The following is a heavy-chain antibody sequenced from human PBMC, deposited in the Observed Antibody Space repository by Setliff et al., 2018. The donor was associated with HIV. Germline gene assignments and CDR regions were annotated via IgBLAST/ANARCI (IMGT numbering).Heavy chain of an antibody. V-gene: IGHV4-31*03. Sequence: PSETLSLTCTVSGGSISSGGYYWSWIRQHPGKGLEWIGYIYYSGGTYYNPSPKSRVTISVDTSKNQFSLKLSPVTAADTAVYYCARVPTNPDFYYYYMDVWGKGTTVTVSS. CDR1: GGSISSGGYY. J-gene: IGHJ6*03. CDR2: IYYSGGT. CDR3: ARVPTNPDFYYYYMDV.